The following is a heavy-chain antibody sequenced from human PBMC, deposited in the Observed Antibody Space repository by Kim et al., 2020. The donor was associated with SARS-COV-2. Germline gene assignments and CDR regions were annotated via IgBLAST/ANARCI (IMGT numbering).Heavy chain of an antibody. CDR2: IYYSGST. V-gene: IGHV4-39*07. CDR1: GGSISSSSYY. Sequence: ETLSLTCTVSGGSISSSSYYWGWIRHPPGKGLEWIGSIYYSGSTYYNPSLKSRVTISVDTSKNQFSLKLSSVTAADTAVYYCARDRVIYDTIRGYYFDYWGQGTLVTVSS. CDR3: ARDRVIYDTIRGYYFDY. D-gene: IGHD3-9*01. J-gene: IGHJ4*02.